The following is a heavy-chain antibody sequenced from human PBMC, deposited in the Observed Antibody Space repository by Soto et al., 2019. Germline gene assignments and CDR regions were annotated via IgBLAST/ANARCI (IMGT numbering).Heavy chain of an antibody. V-gene: IGHV3-23*01. Sequence: GGSLRLSCAASGFVFSSYAMSWVRQAPGKGLEWVSAISGSGTTAYYADSVKGRFIFSRDNPKNTMYLQMNSLRAEDTAVYFFSKTTDGRLSAIEFWGQGIGVTVSS. J-gene: IGHJ3*01. D-gene: IGHD3-10*01. CDR3: SKTTDGRLSAIEF. CDR1: GFVFSSYA. CDR2: ISGSGTTA.